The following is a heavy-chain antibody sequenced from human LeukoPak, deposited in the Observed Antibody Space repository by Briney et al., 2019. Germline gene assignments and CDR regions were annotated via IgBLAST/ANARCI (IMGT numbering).Heavy chain of an antibody. CDR1: GFTFSSYA. D-gene: IGHD3-3*01. CDR3: ARDNPPLIEVFWSGYWSY. V-gene: IGHV3-30-3*01. J-gene: IGHJ4*02. Sequence: PGGSLRLSCAASGFTFSSYAMHWVRQAPGKGLEWVAVISYDGSNKYYADSVKGRFTISRDNSKNTLYLQMNSLRAEDTAVYYCARDNPPLIEVFWSGYWSYWGQGTLVTVSS. CDR2: ISYDGSNK.